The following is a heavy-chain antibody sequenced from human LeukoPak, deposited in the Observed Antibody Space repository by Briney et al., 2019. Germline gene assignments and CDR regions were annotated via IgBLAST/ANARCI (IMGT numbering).Heavy chain of an antibody. V-gene: IGHV3-66*01. Sequence: GGSLRLSCAASGFTFSSYAMSWVRQAPGKGLEWVSVIYSGGSTYYADSVKGRFTISRDNSKNTLYLQMNSLRAEDTAVYYCARDRISRGFDPWGQGTLVTVSS. J-gene: IGHJ5*02. CDR3: ARDRISRGFDP. CDR1: GFTFSSYA. D-gene: IGHD3-3*02. CDR2: IYSGGST.